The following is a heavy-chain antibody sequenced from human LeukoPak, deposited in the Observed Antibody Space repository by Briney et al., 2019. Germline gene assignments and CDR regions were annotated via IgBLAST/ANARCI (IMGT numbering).Heavy chain of an antibody. CDR1: GYTFTSYG. J-gene: IGHJ4*02. V-gene: IGHV1-2*02. CDR2: INPNSGGT. D-gene: IGHD6-19*01. Sequence: ASVKVSCKASGYTFTSYGISWVRQAPGQGLEWMGWINPNSGGTNYAQKFQGRVTMTRDTSISTAYMELSRLRSDDTAVYYCARGPHSSGWYLDYWGQGTLVTVSS. CDR3: ARGPHSSGWYLDY.